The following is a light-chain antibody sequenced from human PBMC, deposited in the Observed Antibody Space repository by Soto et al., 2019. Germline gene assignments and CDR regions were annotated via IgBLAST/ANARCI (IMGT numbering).Light chain of an antibody. V-gene: IGKV1-5*01. CDR1: QSISSW. CDR2: DAF. CDR3: QQYNSYSPLT. J-gene: IGKJ4*01. Sequence: AHLGGRDTVPGRASQSISSWLAWYQQQPGKAPKLLIFDAFSLESGVPSRFSGSRSGTEFTLTISSLQPDDYATYYCQQYNSYSPLTFGGGTKVDIK.